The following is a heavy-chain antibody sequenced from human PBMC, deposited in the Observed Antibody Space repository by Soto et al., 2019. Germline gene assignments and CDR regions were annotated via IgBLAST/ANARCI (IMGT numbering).Heavy chain of an antibody. CDR1: GFTFSSYS. J-gene: IGHJ6*03. D-gene: IGHD3-10*01. CDR3: ARIITMVRGVIIASHYMDV. Sequence: GGSLRLSCAASGFTFSSYSMNWVRQAPGKGLEWVSSISSSSSYIYYADSVKGRFTISRDNAKNSLYLQMNSLRAEDTAVYYCARIITMVRGVIIASHYMDVWGKGTTVTVSS. CDR2: ISSSSSYI. V-gene: IGHV3-21*01.